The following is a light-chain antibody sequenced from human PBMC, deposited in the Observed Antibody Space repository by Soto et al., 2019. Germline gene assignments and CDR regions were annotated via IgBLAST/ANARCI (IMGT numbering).Light chain of an antibody. Sequence: QSVLTQPPSVSGAPGLRVTISCTGSSSNIGAGYDVHWYQQLPGTAPKLLIHGNNNRPSAVPDRFSGSKSGTSASLAITGLQAEDEADYYCQSYDTSLSGVVFGGGTKLTVL. CDR2: GNN. J-gene: IGLJ3*02. CDR3: QSYDTSLSGVV. V-gene: IGLV1-40*01. CDR1: SSNIGAGYD.